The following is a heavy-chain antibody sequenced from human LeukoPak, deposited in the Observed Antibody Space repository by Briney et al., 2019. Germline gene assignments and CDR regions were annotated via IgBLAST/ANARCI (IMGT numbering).Heavy chain of an antibody. Sequence: SETLTLTCTVSGGSISSSSYYWGWIRQPPGKGLEWIGSIYYSGSTYYNPSLKSRVTISVDTSKNQFSLKLSSVTAADTAVYYCARLAVAGNFDYWGQGTLVTVSS. CDR1: GGSISSSSYY. V-gene: IGHV4-39*07. D-gene: IGHD6-19*01. CDR3: ARLAVAGNFDY. CDR2: IYYSGST. J-gene: IGHJ4*02.